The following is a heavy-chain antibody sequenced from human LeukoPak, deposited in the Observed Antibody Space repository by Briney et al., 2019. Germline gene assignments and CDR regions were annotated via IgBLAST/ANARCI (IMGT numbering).Heavy chain of an antibody. J-gene: IGHJ4*02. V-gene: IGHV4-39*01. Sequence: SETLSLTCTVSGGSINTSPYYWGWVRQPPEKGLEWLGSISYSGTAYYNPSLRSRVTVSRDTSKNQFSLKLSSVTAADTAVYYCARHRPIFTVVKGILSRLDYWGQGTLVTVSS. CDR2: ISYSGTA. CDR3: ARHRPIFTVVKGILSRLDY. D-gene: IGHD4-23*01. CDR1: GGSINTSPYY.